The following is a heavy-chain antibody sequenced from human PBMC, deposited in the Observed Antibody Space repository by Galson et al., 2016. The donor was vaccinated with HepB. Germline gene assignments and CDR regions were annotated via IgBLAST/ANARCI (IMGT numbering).Heavy chain of an antibody. CDR1: GFTFSRYT. V-gene: IGHV3-21*01. CDR2: ITSGSDYI. Sequence: SLRLSCAASGFTFSRYTMNWVRQTPGKGLEWVSSITSGSDYIYEAHSVKGRFTISRDDAKNSLYLQMNSLRAEDTAVYFCARVTGYSFENWGQGTLVTVSS. D-gene: IGHD5-24*01. J-gene: IGHJ4*02. CDR3: ARVTGYSFEN.